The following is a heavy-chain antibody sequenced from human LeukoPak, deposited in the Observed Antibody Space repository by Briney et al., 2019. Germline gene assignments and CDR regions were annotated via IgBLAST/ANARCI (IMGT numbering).Heavy chain of an antibody. CDR1: GYTFTGYY. V-gene: IGHV1-2*02. CDR2: INPNSGGT. Sequence: ASVKVSCKASGYTFTGYYMHWVRQAPGQGLEWMGWINPNSGGTNYAQKFQGRVTMTRDTSISTAYMELSRLRSDDTAVYYCAAAAVDTAMVNYYYMDVWGKGTTVTVSS. CDR3: AAAAVDTAMVNYYYMDV. D-gene: IGHD5-18*01. J-gene: IGHJ6*03.